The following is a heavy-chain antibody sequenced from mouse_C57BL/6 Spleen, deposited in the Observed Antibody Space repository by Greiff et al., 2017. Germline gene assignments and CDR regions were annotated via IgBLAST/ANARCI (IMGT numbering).Heavy chain of an antibody. CDR2: IYPGDGDT. Sequence: QVQLQQSGAELVKPGASVKISCKASGYAFSSYWMNWVKQRPGKGLEWIGQIYPGDGDTNYNGKFKGKATLTADKSSSTAYMQLSSLTSEDSAVYFCARWGVTTVVAHFGYWGQGTTLTVSS. CDR1: GYAFSSYW. D-gene: IGHD1-1*01. J-gene: IGHJ2*01. CDR3: ARWGVTTVVAHFGY. V-gene: IGHV1-80*01.